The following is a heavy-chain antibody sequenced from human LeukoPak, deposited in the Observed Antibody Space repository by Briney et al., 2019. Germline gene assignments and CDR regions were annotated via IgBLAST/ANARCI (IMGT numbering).Heavy chain of an antibody. J-gene: IGHJ4*02. CDR2: INHSGST. Sequence: SETLSLTCAVYGGSFSGYYWIWIPHPPGKGLEWIGEINHSGSTNYNPSLKSRVPISVDTSKNQFSLKLSSVIAAGRAVYYCARCPYYRYSYGYIDYWGQGTLVTVSS. D-gene: IGHD5-18*01. V-gene: IGHV4-34*01. CDR1: GGSFSGYY. CDR3: ARCPYYRYSYGYIDY.